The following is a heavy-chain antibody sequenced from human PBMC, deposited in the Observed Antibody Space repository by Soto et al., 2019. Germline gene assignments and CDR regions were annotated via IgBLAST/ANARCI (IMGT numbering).Heavy chain of an antibody. CDR1: GYSFTSYW. J-gene: IGHJ6*02. Sequence: GESLKISCKGSGYSFTSYWIGWVRQMPGKGLEWMGIIYPGDSDTRYSPSFQGQVTISADKSISTAYLQWSSLKASDTAMYYCARLGGSSHYYYYYGMDVWGQGTTVTAP. D-gene: IGHD6-13*01. V-gene: IGHV5-51*01. CDR2: IYPGDSDT. CDR3: ARLGGSSHYYYYYGMDV.